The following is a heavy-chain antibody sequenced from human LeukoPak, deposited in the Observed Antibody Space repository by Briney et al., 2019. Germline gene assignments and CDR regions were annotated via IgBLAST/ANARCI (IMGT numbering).Heavy chain of an antibody. D-gene: IGHD3-10*01. Sequence: GASVKVSCKASGYTFTSYDINWVRQATGQGLEWMGWMNPNSGNTGYAQKFQGRVTMTRNTSISTAYMELSSLRSEDTAVYYCARGRSYITMVRGVIGWFDPWGQGTLVTVSS. CDR2: MNPNSGNT. V-gene: IGHV1-8*01. CDR1: GYTFTSYD. J-gene: IGHJ5*02. CDR3: ARGRSYITMVRGVIGWFDP.